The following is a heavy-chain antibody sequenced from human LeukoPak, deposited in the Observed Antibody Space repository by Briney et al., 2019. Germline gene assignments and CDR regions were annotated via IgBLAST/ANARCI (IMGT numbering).Heavy chain of an antibody. V-gene: IGHV4-59*01. D-gene: IGHD3-3*01. J-gene: IGHJ5*02. Sequence: SETLSLTCTVSGGFISSYYWSWIRQPPGKGLEWIGYIYYSGSTNYNPSLKSRVTISVDTSKNQFSLKLSSVTAADTAVYYCAGRGYDFWSGYRGGFDPWGQGTLVTVSS. CDR1: GGFISSYY. CDR3: AGRGYDFWSGYRGGFDP. CDR2: IYYSGST.